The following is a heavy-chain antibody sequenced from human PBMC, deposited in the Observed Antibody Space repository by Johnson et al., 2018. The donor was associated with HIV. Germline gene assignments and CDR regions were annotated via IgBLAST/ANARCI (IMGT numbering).Heavy chain of an antibody. CDR2: ISYDGSNK. V-gene: IGHV3-30-3*01. D-gene: IGHD6-13*01. CDR1: GFTFSYYA. J-gene: IGHJ3*02. CDR3: ASGGWRGIATPDALDI. Sequence: VQLVESGGGLVQPGGSLRLSCAASGFTFSYYAMHWVRQAPGKGLEWVAVISYDGSNKYYADSVKGRFTISRDNSKNTLYLQMNSLRAEDTAVYYCASGGWRGIATPDALDIWGQGTMVTVSS.